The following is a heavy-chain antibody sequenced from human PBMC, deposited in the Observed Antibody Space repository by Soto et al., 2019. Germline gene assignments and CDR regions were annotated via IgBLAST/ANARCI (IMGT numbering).Heavy chain of an antibody. CDR2: IIPIFGTA. J-gene: IGHJ5*02. CDR1: GGTFSSYA. CDR3: ATDRGTSSRYYPDWFDP. V-gene: IGHV1-69*12. Sequence: QVQLVQSGAEVKKPGSSVKVSCKASGGTFSSYAISWVRQAPGQGLEWMGEIIPIFGTAKYAQKFQGRVTITADESTSTGYLELTSLRSEYTAVYYCATDRGTSSRYYPDWFDPWCQGSLVTVSS. D-gene: IGHD3-22*01.